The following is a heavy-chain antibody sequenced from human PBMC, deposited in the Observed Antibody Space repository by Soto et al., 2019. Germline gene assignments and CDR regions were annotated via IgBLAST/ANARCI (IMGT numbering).Heavy chain of an antibody. CDR3: TRPIAGYSSTKGFDY. CDR1: GFTFSGSA. D-gene: IGHD6-13*01. J-gene: IGHJ4*02. Sequence: GALRLSCAASGFTFSGSAMHWVRQASGKGLEWVGRIRSKANSYATAYAASVKGRFTISRDDSKNTAYLQMNSLKTEDTAVYYCTRPIAGYSSTKGFDYWGQGTLVTVSS. CDR2: IRSKANSYAT. V-gene: IGHV3-73*01.